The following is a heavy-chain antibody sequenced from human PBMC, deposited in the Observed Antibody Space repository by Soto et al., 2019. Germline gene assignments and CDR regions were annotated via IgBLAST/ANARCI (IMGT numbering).Heavy chain of an antibody. D-gene: IGHD3-22*01. CDR1: GFRFSNYG. V-gene: IGHV3-23*01. CDR3: AKDLEWLIRPFEN. Sequence: PGGSLRLSCVASGFRFSNYGMSWVRQAPGKGLEWVSGISGNGGHAYYADSVKGRFTISRDNSNNTAYLQMNSLRAEDTAIYYCAKDLEWLIRPFENWGQGTLVTVSS. J-gene: IGHJ4*02. CDR2: ISGNGGHA.